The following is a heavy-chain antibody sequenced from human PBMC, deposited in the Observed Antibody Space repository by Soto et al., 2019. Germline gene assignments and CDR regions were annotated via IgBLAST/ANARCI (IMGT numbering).Heavy chain of an antibody. Sequence: EVQLLESGGGLVQPGGSLRLSCAASGFTFSRYAMSWVRQAPGKGLEWVSAIRGSGGSTYYADSVKGRFTISRDNSKNTLYLQMNSLRAEDTAVYYCAKDSGNYYGSGSYYNLLPDYWGQGTLVTVSS. V-gene: IGHV3-23*01. D-gene: IGHD3-10*01. J-gene: IGHJ4*02. CDR2: IRGSGGST. CDR3: AKDSGNYYGSGSYYNLLPDY. CDR1: GFTFSRYA.